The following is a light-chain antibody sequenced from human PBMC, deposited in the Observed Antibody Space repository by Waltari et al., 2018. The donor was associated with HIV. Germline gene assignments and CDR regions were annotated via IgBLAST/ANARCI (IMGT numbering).Light chain of an antibody. Sequence: QSALTQPAYVSGSPGQSITISCTGTSSDVRGYNLVSWYQQHPGTAPKLMIYEISKRPSGVSNRFSGSKSGNTASLTISGLQAEDEADYYCCAYAGSTTYVIFGGGTKLTVL. CDR3: CAYAGSTTYVI. V-gene: IGLV2-23*02. J-gene: IGLJ2*01. CDR1: SSDVRGYNL. CDR2: EIS.